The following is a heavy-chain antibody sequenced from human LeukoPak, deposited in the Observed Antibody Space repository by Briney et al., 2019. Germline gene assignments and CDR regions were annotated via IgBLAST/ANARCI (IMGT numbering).Heavy chain of an antibody. CDR1: GYTFTSYG. CDR2: ISGYNGNT. CDR3: ARGPESGSNWFLNWFDP. J-gene: IGHJ5*02. Sequence: ASVKVSCKASGYTFTSYGISWVRQAPGQGLEWMGWISGYNGNTNYTEKLQDRVTITTEKSTSTAYMELRSLRSDDTALYYCARGPESGSNWFLNWFDPWGQGTQVTVSS. D-gene: IGHD6-13*01. V-gene: IGHV1-18*01.